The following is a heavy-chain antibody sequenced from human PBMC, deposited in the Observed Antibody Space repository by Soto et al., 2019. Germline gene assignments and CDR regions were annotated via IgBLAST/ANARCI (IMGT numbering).Heavy chain of an antibody. CDR3: AKDKYDCSSTSCYYSDY. D-gene: IGHD2-2*01. J-gene: IGHJ4*02. V-gene: IGHV3-30*18. CDR2: ISYDGSNK. CDR1: GFTFSSYG. Sequence: GGSLRLSCAASGFTFSSYGMHWVRQAPGKGLEWVAVISYDGSNKYYADSVKGRFTISRDNSKNTLYLQMNSLRAEDTAVYYCAKDKYDCSSTSCYYSDYWGQGTLVTVSS.